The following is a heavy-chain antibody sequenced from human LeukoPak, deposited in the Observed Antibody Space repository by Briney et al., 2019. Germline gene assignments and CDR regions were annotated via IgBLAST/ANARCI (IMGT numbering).Heavy chain of an antibody. V-gene: IGHV3-23*01. Sequence: GGSLRLSCAASGFTFSSYAMSWVRQAPGKGLEWVSGISGSGGSTYYADSVKGRCTTSRDNSKNTLYLQMNSLRAEDTAVYYCAKWGGVVPAVGKYFDYWGQGTLVTVSS. D-gene: IGHD2-2*01. CDR1: GFTFSSYA. CDR2: ISGSGGST. CDR3: AKWGGVVPAVGKYFDY. J-gene: IGHJ4*02.